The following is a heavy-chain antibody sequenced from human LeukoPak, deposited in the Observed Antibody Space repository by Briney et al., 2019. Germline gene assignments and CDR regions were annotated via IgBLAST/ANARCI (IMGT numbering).Heavy chain of an antibody. D-gene: IGHD1-26*01. J-gene: IGHJ4*02. CDR2: IQSDGTT. CDR1: GLTFSSSW. CDR3: ARDGSYKFDY. Sequence: GGSLRLSCAASGLTFSSSWMHSVCQTPGKGLVWVSRIQSDGTTTYADSVRGRFTISRDNVKNTLYLQMNNLRAEDTAVYYCARDGSYKFDYWGQGTLVTVSS. V-gene: IGHV3-74*01.